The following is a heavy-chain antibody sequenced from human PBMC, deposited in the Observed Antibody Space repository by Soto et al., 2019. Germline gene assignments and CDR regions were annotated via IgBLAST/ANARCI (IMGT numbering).Heavy chain of an antibody. CDR3: ATQDYHDSSGYYFYFDY. CDR2: IYYSGST. D-gene: IGHD3-22*01. J-gene: IGHJ4*02. CDR1: GFSISSGGYY. Sequence: SETLSLTCPFSGFSISSGGYYWNWIRQHPGKGLEWIGYIYYSGSTYYNPSLESRVTISVDTSKNQFSLKLTSVTAADTAMYYCATQDYHDSSGYYFYFDYWGQGTLVTVSS. V-gene: IGHV4-31*03.